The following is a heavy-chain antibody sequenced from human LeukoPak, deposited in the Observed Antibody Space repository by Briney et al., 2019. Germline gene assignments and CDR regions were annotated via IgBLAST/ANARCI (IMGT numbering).Heavy chain of an antibody. D-gene: IGHD2-2*02. CDR3: ARDTLSSAVVVPAAIVDY. J-gene: IGHJ4*02. CDR2: IKQDGSEK. Sequence: GGSLRLSCAASGFTFSSYWMSWVRQVPGKGLEWVANIKQDGSEKYYVDSVKGRFTISRDNAKNSLYLQMNSLRAEDTAVYYCARDTLSSAVVVPAAIVDYWGQGTLVTVSS. V-gene: IGHV3-7*03. CDR1: GFTFSSYW.